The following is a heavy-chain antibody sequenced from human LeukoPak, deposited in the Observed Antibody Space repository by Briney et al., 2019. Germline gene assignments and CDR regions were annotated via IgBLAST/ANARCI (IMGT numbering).Heavy chain of an antibody. CDR3: ARRPFDFWSGYYAFDI. V-gene: IGHV4-61*02. CDR1: GGSISSGSYY. D-gene: IGHD3-3*01. CDR2: IYTSGST. J-gene: IGHJ3*02. Sequence: SETLSLXCTVSGGSISSGSYYWIWIRQPAGKGLEWIGRIYTSGSTNYNPSLKSRVTISVDTSKNQFSLKLSSVTAADTAVYYCARRPFDFWSGYYAFDIWGQGTMVTVSS.